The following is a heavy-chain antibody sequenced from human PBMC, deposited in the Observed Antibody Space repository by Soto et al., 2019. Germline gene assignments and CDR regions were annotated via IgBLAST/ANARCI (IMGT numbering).Heavy chain of an antibody. CDR1: GFTFSSYS. CDR3: ASHPGPIDY. CDR2: ISSSSGYI. D-gene: IGHD2-2*02. V-gene: IGHV3-21*01. J-gene: IGHJ4*02. Sequence: GGSLRLSCAASGFTFSSYSMNWVRQAPGKGLEWVSSISSSSGYIYYADSVKGRFTISRDNAKNSLYLQMNSLRAEDTAVYYCASHPGPIDYWGQGTLVTVSS.